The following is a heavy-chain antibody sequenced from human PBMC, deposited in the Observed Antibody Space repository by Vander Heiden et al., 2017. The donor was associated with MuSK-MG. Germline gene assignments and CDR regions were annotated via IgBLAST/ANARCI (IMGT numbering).Heavy chain of an antibody. CDR1: GYTFTDYY. D-gene: IGHD2-2*01. CDR3: ARAGEVSSTSNALDY. Sequence: QVQLVQSGAEVKKPGASLKVSCKASGYTFTDYYLHWVRQAPGQGLEWMGWINPNSGDTNHAQKFQGRVTMTRETSISTAYMELSSLRSDDTAVYYCARAGEVSSTSNALDYWGQGTLVTVSS. J-gene: IGHJ4*02. V-gene: IGHV1-2*02. CDR2: INPNSGDT.